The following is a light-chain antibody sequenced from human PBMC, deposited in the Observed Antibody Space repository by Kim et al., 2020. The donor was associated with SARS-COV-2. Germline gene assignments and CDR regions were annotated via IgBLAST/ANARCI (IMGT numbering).Light chain of an antibody. CDR2: EVS. Sequence: QSALTQPPSVSGSPGQSVTVSCTGTSSDVGSYNRVSWYQQPPGTAPKLTISEVSNRPSGVPDRFSGSKSGHTASLTITGLQAEDEADYYCSSYTTSSTWVFGGGTQLTVL. V-gene: IGLV2-18*02. J-gene: IGLJ3*02. CDR1: SSDVGSYNR. CDR3: SSYTTSSTWV.